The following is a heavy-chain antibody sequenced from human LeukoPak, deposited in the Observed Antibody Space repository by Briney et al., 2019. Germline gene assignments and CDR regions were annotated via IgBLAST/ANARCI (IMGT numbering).Heavy chain of an antibody. CDR2: ISYDGSNK. V-gene: IGHV3-30-3*01. J-gene: IGHJ4*02. CDR1: GFTFSSYA. D-gene: IGHD1-26*01. Sequence: GGSLRLSCAASGFTFSSYAMHWVRQAPGKGLEWVAVISYDGSNKYYADSVKGRFTISRDNSKNTLYLQMNSLRAEDTAVYYCARVKGGATTDYWGQGTLVTVSS. CDR3: ARVKGGATTDY.